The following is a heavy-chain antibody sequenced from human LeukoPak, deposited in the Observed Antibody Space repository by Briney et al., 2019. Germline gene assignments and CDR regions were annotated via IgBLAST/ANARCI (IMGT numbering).Heavy chain of an antibody. Sequence: KTSETLSLTCAVSGYSISNGYYWGWIRQPPGKGLEWIGTIYHTGTTYYNPSLKSRVTISVETSKSQLSLKLSSVTATDTAVYYCALTGGSSGYFLPEKFDYWGQGTLDTVSS. V-gene: IGHV4-38-2*01. J-gene: IGHJ4*02. CDR1: GYSISNGYY. CDR2: IYHTGTT. D-gene: IGHD3-22*01. CDR3: ALTGGSSGYFLPEKFDY.